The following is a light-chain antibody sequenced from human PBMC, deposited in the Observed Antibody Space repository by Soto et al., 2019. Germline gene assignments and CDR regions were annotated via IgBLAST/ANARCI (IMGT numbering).Light chain of an antibody. CDR1: QSISSC. CDR3: QQYNSYMIT. J-gene: IGKJ5*01. Sequence: DIQMTQSPSTLSASLGDRFTSTCGASQSISSCLAWYQQKPGKAPKLLIYDAYSLESGVPSRFSGSASGTDSTLTISSLPPDDFATYYCQQYNSYMITFGQGTRLEIK. CDR2: DAY. V-gene: IGKV1-5*01.